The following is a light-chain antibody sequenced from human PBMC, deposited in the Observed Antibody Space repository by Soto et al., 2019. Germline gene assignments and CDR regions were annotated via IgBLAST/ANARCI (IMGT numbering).Light chain of an antibody. J-gene: IGKJ2*01. CDR1: QSISNW. CDR2: DAS. V-gene: IGKV1-5*01. Sequence: DIQMTQSPSTLSASVGDRVTITCRASQSISNWLAWYQQKPGKAPKLLIYDASSLESGVPSRFSGSGSGTEFTLTISSLQPDDFAAYYGQQFNTSPYTFGQGTKLEIK. CDR3: QQFNTSPYT.